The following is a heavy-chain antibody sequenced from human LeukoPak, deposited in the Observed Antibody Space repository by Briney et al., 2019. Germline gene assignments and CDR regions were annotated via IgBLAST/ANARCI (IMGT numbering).Heavy chain of an antibody. CDR1: GGSISSSTYY. Sequence: PSETLSLTCTVSGGSISSSTYYWSWIRQPPGKGLEWIGYIYYSGSTSYNPSLKSRVTISVDTSKNQFSLKLSSVTAADTAVYYCARDRGGSYVDYWGQGTLVTVSS. J-gene: IGHJ4*02. V-gene: IGHV4-61*01. CDR2: IYYSGST. D-gene: IGHD1-26*01. CDR3: ARDRGGSYVDY.